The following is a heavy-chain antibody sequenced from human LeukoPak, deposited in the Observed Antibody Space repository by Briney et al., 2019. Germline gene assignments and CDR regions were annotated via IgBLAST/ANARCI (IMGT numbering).Heavy chain of an antibody. Sequence: SETLSLTCTVSGGSISSSSYYWGWIRPPPGKGLEWIGSIYYSGSTYYNPSLKSRVTISVDTSKNQFSLKLSSVTAADTAVYYCARAFWGSGIDYWGQGTLVTVSS. CDR3: ARAFWGSGIDY. D-gene: IGHD3-16*01. J-gene: IGHJ4*02. CDR2: IYYSGST. V-gene: IGHV4-39*07. CDR1: GGSISSSSYY.